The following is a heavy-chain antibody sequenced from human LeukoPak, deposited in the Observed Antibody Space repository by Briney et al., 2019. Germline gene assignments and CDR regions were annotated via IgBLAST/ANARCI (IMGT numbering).Heavy chain of an antibody. CDR1: GFTFSSYS. Sequence: QTGGSLRLSCAASGFTFSSYSMNWVRQAPGKGLEWVSYISSSSSTIYYADSVKGRFTISRDNAKNSLYLQMNSLRDEDTAVYYCARDLASSGYYHRRGYYYYGMDVWGQGTTVTVSS. CDR2: ISSSSSTI. J-gene: IGHJ6*02. V-gene: IGHV3-48*02. D-gene: IGHD3-22*01. CDR3: ARDLASSGYYHRRGYYYYGMDV.